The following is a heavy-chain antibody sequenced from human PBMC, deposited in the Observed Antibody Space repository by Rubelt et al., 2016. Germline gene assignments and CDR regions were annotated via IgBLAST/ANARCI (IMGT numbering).Heavy chain of an antibody. CDR3: AKDSTWAFDF. CDR1: GVPFGSYA. Sequence: GGSLRLSCAASGVPFGSYAIHWVRQAPVRGLEWLAFISHDGSHEYYVDSVRGRFSISSDSSTTTLYLQMNKLRVEDSAVYHCAKDSTWAFDFWGQGTLVTVSS. CDR2: ISHDGSHE. J-gene: IGHJ4*02. V-gene: IGHV3-30*02.